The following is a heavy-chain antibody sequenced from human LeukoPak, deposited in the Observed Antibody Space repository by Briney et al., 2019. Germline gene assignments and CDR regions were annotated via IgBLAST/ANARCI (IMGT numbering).Heavy chain of an antibody. V-gene: IGHV3-30*18. CDR2: ISYDGSNK. CDR1: GFTFSSYG. CDR3: AKEGGYSGYADY. D-gene: IGHD5-12*01. J-gene: IGHJ4*02. Sequence: GGSLRLSCAASGFTFSSYGMHWVRQAPGKGLEWVAVISYDGSNKYYAHSVKGRFTISRDNSKNTLYLQMNSLRAGDTAVYYCAKEGGYSGYADYWGQGTLVTVSS.